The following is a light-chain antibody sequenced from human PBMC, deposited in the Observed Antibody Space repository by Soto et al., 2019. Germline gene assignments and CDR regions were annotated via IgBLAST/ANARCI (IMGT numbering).Light chain of an antibody. Sequence: EIVLTQSPGTLSLSPGERATLSCRASQSVSSSYLAWYQQKPGQAPRLLIYATSSRATGIPDRFSGSGSGTDFTLAISRLEPEDFAVYYCQQCGSSPSFGQGTKVELK. CDR1: QSVSSSY. CDR3: QQCGSSPS. J-gene: IGKJ1*01. CDR2: ATS. V-gene: IGKV3-20*01.